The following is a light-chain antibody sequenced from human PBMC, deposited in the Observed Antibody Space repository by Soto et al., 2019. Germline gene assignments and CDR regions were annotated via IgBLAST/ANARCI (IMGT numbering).Light chain of an antibody. V-gene: IGKV3D-15*03. CDR2: QTS. Sequence: EIVMPHSTATLSVSQGERCTLSCRASQSVSSNLAWYQQKPGQAPRLLIYQTSIRAAGIPARFSASGTGTDFTLTISDVQPEDFAVYYCHQRQSWPRTFGQGTKVDI. J-gene: IGKJ1*01. CDR1: QSVSSN. CDR3: HQRQSWPRT.